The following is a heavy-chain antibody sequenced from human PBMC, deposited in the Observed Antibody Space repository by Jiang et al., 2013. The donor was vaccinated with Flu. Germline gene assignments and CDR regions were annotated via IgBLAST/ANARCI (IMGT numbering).Heavy chain of an antibody. V-gene: IGHV6-1*01. CDR1: GDSVSSNSAA. CDR2: TYYRSKWYN. CDR3: ARDVAVAGRYYYGMDV. D-gene: IGHD6-19*01. Sequence: TSQTLSLTCAISGDSVSSNSAAWNWIRQSPSRGLEWLGRTYYRSKWYNDYAVSVKSRITINPDTSKNQFSLQLNSVTPEDTAVYYCARDVAVAGRYYYGMDVWGQGTTVTVSS. J-gene: IGHJ6*02.